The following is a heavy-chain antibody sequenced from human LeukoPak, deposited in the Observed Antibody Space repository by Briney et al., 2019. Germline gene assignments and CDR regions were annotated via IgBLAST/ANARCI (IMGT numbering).Heavy chain of an antibody. J-gene: IGHJ3*02. CDR2: ISSSGSTI. D-gene: IGHD2-2*01. V-gene: IGHV3-48*03. CDR3: ARDCSSTSCPAGRYFDWGAFDI. CDR1: GFTLSSYE. Sequence: GGSLRLSCAAPGFTLSSYEMNWVRQAPGKGLEWVSYISSSGSTIYYADSVKGRFTISRDNAKNSLYLQMNSLRAEDTAVYYCARDCSSTSCPAGRYFDWGAFDIWGQGTMVTVSS.